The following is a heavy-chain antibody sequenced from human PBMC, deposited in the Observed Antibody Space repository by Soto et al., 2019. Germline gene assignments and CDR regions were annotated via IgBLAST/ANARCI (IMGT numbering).Heavy chain of an antibody. CDR2: INPQTGGT. CDR1: GYTFTGYY. Sequence: RASVKVSCKASGYTFTGYYIHWVREAPGQGLEWMGWINPQTGGTSYAQKFQGRVTLSRDTSINTAYLELSRLTFDDAAVYFCARERYQVMSDGMDVWGQGTTVTVSS. D-gene: IGHD2-2*01. CDR3: ARERYQVMSDGMDV. J-gene: IGHJ6*02. V-gene: IGHV1-2*02.